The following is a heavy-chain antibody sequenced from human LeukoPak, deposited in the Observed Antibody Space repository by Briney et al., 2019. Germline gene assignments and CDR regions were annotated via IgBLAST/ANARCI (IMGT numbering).Heavy chain of an antibody. Sequence: GGSLRLSCAASGFTFSSYGMHWVRQAPGKGLVWVAVIWYDGSNKYYADSVKGRFTISRDKSKNTLYLQMNSLRAEDTAVYYCARVYTMMDYFDYWGQGTLVTVSS. CDR2: IWYDGSNK. V-gene: IGHV3-33*01. CDR3: ARVYTMMDYFDY. CDR1: GFTFSSYG. D-gene: IGHD3-22*01. J-gene: IGHJ4*02.